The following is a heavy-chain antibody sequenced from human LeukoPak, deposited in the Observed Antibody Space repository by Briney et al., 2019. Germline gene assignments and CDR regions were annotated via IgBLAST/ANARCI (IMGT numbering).Heavy chain of an antibody. CDR3: ARQAGIAAAAAFDY. Sequence: SETLSLTCTVSGGSISSSSYYWGWIRQPPGKGLEWIGSIYYSGSTYYNPSLKSRVTISVDTSKNQFSLKLSSVTAAGTAVYYCARQAGIAAAAAFDYWGQGTLVTVSS. V-gene: IGHV4-39*01. CDR1: GGSISSSSYY. J-gene: IGHJ4*02. CDR2: IYYSGST. D-gene: IGHD6-13*01.